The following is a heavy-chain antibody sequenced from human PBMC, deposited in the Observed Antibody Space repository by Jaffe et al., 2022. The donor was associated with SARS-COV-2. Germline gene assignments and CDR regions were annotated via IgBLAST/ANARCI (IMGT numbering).Heavy chain of an antibody. CDR3: CQGGSCDT. D-gene: IGHD2-15*01. Sequence: EVQLVETGGGLVQPGGSLRLSCAASGFTFSNYNMNWVRQAPGKGLEWVSYISSSSSTIHYTDSVKGRFTISRDNAQNSLFLQMNSLRDEDTAVYYCCQGGSCDTWGQGTLVTVSS. CDR1: GFTFSNYN. CDR2: ISSSSSTI. V-gene: IGHV3-48*02. J-gene: IGHJ5*02.